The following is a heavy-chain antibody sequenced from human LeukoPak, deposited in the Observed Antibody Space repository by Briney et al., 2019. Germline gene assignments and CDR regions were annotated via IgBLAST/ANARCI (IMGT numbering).Heavy chain of an antibody. V-gene: IGHV3-23*01. D-gene: IGHD6-13*01. Sequence: GGSLRLSCAASGFTFSNYAMSWVRQAPGKGLEWVSAISSSADSTYYADSVKGRFTISRDNSKNTLYLQMNSLRAEDTAVYYCVKNSGWYCLDYWGQGTLVTVSS. J-gene: IGHJ4*02. CDR2: ISSSADST. CDR1: GFTFSNYA. CDR3: VKNSGWYCLDY.